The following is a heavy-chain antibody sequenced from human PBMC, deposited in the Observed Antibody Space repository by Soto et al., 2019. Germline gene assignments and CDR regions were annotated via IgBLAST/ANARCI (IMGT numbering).Heavy chain of an antibody. D-gene: IGHD6-19*01. CDR1: GYRFTSYL. CDR3: VRHHDRKGWYYFDH. CDR2: IYPGDSDI. J-gene: IGHJ4*02. Sequence: GESLKISCKGSGYRFTSYLISWVRQMPGKGLEWMGIIYPGDSDIRYSPSFQGQVTISADNSITTAYLQWSSLKASDTAIYYCVRHHDRKGWYYFDHWGQGTLVTFSS. V-gene: IGHV5-51*01.